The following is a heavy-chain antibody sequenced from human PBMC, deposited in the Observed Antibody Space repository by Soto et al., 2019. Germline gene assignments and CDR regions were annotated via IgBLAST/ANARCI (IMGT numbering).Heavy chain of an antibody. CDR1: GDSISSGDYY. CDR3: ARRHYYDSSGYADALDI. J-gene: IGHJ3*02. Sequence: QVHLQESGPGLVEPSQTLSLTCTVSGDSISSGDYYWSWIRQSPDKGLEWIGYTYHSGGTYYKPSLKSRVTISADTSKNQFSLKLSSVTAADTAVYYCARRHYYDSSGYADALDIWGQGTSVTVSS. CDR2: TYHSGGT. V-gene: IGHV4-30-4*01. D-gene: IGHD3-22*01.